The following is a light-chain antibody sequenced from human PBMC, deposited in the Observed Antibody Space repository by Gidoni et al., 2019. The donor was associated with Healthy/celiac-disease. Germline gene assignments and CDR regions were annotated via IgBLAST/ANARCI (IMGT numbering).Light chain of an antibody. J-gene: IGKJ1*01. CDR3: QQSYSTPRT. CDR1: QSISSY. V-gene: IGKV1-39*01. Sequence: DIQLAQSPSPLSPSVGDRVTITCRASQSISSYLNWYQQKPGKAPKLLIYAASSLQSGVPPRFSGSGSGTDFTLTISSLQPEDFATYYCQQSYSTPRTFGQGTKVEIK. CDR2: AAS.